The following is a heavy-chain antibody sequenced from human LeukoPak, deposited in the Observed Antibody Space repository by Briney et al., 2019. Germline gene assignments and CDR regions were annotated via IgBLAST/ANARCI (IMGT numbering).Heavy chain of an antibody. CDR2: ISYDGSNK. D-gene: IGHD3-10*01. CDR1: GFTFSSYA. V-gene: IGHV3-30*04. Sequence: GGSLRLSCAASGFTFSSYAMHWVRQAPGKGLEWVAVISYDGSNKYYADSVKGRFTISRDNSKNTLYLQMNSLRAEDTAVYYCARDGPYYYGSGSYYRKDVWGQGNTVTVSS. CDR3: ARDGPYYYGSGSYYRKDV. J-gene: IGHJ6*01.